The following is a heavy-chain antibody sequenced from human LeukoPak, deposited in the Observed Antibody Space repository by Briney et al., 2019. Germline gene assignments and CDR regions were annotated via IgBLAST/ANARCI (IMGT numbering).Heavy chain of an antibody. D-gene: IGHD5-24*01. CDR1: GYTFTVYY. CDR3: ARDHGMATITAGVEY. CDR2: INPNSGGR. V-gene: IGHV1-2*02. J-gene: IGHJ4*02. Sequence: ASVTVSFKASGYTFTVYYMHGVRQAPGQGGEGMGGINPNSGGRNYAQKFQGRLTMTRDTSISTAYMELSRLRSGDTAVYYCARDHGMATITAGVEYWGQGTLVTVSS.